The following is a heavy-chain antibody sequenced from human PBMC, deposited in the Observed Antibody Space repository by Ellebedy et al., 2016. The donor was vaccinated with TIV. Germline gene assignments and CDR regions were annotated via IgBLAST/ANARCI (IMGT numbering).Heavy chain of an antibody. CDR3: ARARSSGWLHTPDY. Sequence: AASVKVSCKASGYTFSNYFMHWVRQAPGQGLAWIGIINPDSGSTTYAQKLQGRLTMTRDTSTSTVYMELSSLRPEDTAVYYCARARSSGWLHTPDYWGQGLLVTVSS. CDR1: GYTFSNYF. CDR2: INPDSGST. D-gene: IGHD6-19*01. J-gene: IGHJ4*02. V-gene: IGHV1-46*04.